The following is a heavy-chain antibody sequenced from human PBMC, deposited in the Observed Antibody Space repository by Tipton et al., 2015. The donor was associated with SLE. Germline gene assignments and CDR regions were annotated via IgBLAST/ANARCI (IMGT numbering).Heavy chain of an antibody. CDR1: GFTFSSHW. V-gene: IGHV3-74*03. CDR2: ISVDGSGT. J-gene: IGHJ3*01. Sequence: GSLRLSCAASGFTFSSHWVHWVRQAPGKGLVWVSQISVDGSGTTYADSVKGRFTLSRDNANNAVYLQMNSLRAEDTAVYYCVRGGSDAFDFWGQGTRVTVSS. D-gene: IGHD3-16*01. CDR3: VRGGSDAFDF.